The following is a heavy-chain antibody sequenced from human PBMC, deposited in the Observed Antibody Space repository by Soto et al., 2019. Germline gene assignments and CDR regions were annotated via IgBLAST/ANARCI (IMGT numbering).Heavy chain of an antibody. CDR1: GITFTKYA. V-gene: IGHV3-23*01. D-gene: IGHD4-17*01. J-gene: IGHJ3*02. Sequence: EVQLLKSGGGLVQPGGSLRLSCAASGITFTKYAMAWVRQAPEKGLEWVSGISGSGSGTYYADSVKGRFTISRDNSKNTLFLQMNSLRAEDTAKYYCVGDYGGLEGFDIWGQGTMVTVSS. CDR3: VGDYGGLEGFDI. CDR2: ISGSGSGT.